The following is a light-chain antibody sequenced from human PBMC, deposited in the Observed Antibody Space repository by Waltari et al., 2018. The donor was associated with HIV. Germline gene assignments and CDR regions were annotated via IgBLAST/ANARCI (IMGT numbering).Light chain of an antibody. V-gene: IGKV1-39*01. CDR3: QQSDSTPPT. CDR1: QNIRSY. Sequence: DIQMPQSPSSLSASVGDRVTITCRASQNIRSYLNWYQHKPGKAPKLLIYAASSLQSGVPSRFSGSGSGTDFTLNISSLQPEDFATYCCQQSDSTPPTFGQGTKVEIK. CDR2: AAS. J-gene: IGKJ2*01.